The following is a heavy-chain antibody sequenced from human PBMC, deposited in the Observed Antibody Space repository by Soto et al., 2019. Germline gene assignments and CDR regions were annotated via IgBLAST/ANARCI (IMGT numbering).Heavy chain of an antibody. CDR1: GYTFTRYD. CDR3: ARLSEESSSSSYYYFYMDV. CDR2: MNPQTGNT. V-gene: IGHV1-8*01. Sequence: QVQLVQSGSEGKEPGASMKISCQASGYTFTRYDITWVRQATGQGLEWMGWMNPQTGNTAYAEKFQGRVTMTRSTSINTAYMELSGLRSEDTAVYYCARLSEESSSSSYYYFYMDVWGKGSTVTVSS. D-gene: IGHD6-6*01. J-gene: IGHJ6*03.